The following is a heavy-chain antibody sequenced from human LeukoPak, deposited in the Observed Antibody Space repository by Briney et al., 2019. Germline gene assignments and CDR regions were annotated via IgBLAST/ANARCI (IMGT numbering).Heavy chain of an antibody. V-gene: IGHV4-59*02. CDR1: GGSVSDYY. CDR3: ASRLHP. CDR2: IYYTGT. D-gene: IGHD5-12*01. Sequence: SETLSLTCTVSGGSVSDYYWSWIRQSPGKGLEWIGYIYYTGTSYNPSLKSRVTISADTSKNQFSLNLSSVTAADTAVYYCASRLHPWGQGTLVTVSS. J-gene: IGHJ5*02.